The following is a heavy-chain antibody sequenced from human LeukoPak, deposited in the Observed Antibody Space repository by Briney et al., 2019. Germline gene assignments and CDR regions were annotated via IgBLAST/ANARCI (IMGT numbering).Heavy chain of an antibody. CDR2: ITTYNGNT. J-gene: IGHJ4*02. Sequence: WASVKVSCKASGYTFTSYPITWVRQAPGQGLEWMGWITTYNGNTNYAQKLQGGVTITTDTSTSTAYMDLRGLRSDDTAVYYCARGYDYGDYVGDFDYWGQGTLVTVSS. V-gene: IGHV1-18*01. CDR1: GYTFTSYP. D-gene: IGHD4-17*01. CDR3: ARGYDYGDYVGDFDY.